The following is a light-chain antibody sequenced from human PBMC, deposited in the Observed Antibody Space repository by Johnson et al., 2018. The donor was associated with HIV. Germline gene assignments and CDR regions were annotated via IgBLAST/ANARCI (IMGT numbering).Light chain of an antibody. CDR3: ATWDSSLSAGV. J-gene: IGLJ1*01. V-gene: IGLV1-51*02. CDR2: ENN. CDR1: SSNIGNNY. Sequence: QFVFTQPPSVSAAPGQKVTISCSGSSSNIGNNYVSWYQQLPGTAPKLLIYENNKRPSGIPDRFSASKSGTSATLGITGLQTGDEADYYCATWDSSLSAGVFGTGTKVTVL.